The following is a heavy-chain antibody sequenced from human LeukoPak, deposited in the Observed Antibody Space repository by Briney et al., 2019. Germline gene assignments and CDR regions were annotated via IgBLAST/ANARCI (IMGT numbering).Heavy chain of an antibody. V-gene: IGHV3-9*03. CDR2: ISWNSGSI. CDR1: GFTFDDYA. J-gene: IGHJ4*02. CDR3: AKDASGSYGHFDY. Sequence: GGSLRLSCAASGFTFDDYAMHWVRQAPGKGLEWVSGISWNSGSIGYADSVKGRFTISRDNAKNSLYLQMNRLRAEDMALYYCAKDASGSYGHFDYWGQGTLVTVSS. D-gene: IGHD1-26*01.